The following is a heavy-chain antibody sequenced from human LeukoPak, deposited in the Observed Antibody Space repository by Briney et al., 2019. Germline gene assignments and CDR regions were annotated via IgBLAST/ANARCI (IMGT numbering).Heavy chain of an antibody. Sequence: GGSLRLSCAASGFTFSSYSMSWVRQAPGKGLEWVSSISSSSSYIYYADSVKGRFTISRDNAKNSLYLQMNSLRAEDTAVYYCARTYDSSGYRTPPDYWGQGTLVTVSS. CDR3: ARTYDSSGYRTPPDY. CDR2: ISSSSSYI. J-gene: IGHJ4*02. CDR1: GFTFSSYS. V-gene: IGHV3-21*01. D-gene: IGHD3-22*01.